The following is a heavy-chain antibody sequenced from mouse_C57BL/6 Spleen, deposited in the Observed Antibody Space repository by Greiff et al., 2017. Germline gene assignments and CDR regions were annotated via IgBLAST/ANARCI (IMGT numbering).Heavy chain of an antibody. D-gene: IGHD2-3*01. CDR2: INPSTGGT. J-gene: IGHJ2*01. V-gene: IGHV1-42*01. CDR3: ARDDYLDY. CDR1: GYSFTGYY. Sequence: EVKLVESGPELVKPGASVKISCKASGYSFTGYYMNWVKQSPEKSLEWIGEINPSTGGTTYNQKFKAKATLTVDKSSSTAYMQLKSLTSEDSAVYYCARDDYLDYWGQGTTLTVSS.